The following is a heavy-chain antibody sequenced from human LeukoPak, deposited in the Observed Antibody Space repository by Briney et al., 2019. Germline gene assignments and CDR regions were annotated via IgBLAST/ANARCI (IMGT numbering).Heavy chain of an antibody. CDR1: GDSTSSDRYY. J-gene: IGHJ4*02. D-gene: IGHD1-26*01. Sequence: SETLSLTCTVSGDSTSSDRYYGGWVRQPPGKGLEWIGNVYYSGSTYYNPSLKSRVTMSVDTSKNQFFLKLNSVTAADTAVYYCARGRPYSGGYHLDYWGQGTLVTVSA. V-gene: IGHV4-39*01. CDR2: VYYSGST. CDR3: ARGRPYSGGYHLDY.